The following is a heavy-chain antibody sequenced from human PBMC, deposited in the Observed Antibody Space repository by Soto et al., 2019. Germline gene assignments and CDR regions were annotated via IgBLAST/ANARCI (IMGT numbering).Heavy chain of an antibody. CDR3: ARHYDSGGYYGPQSHIDY. D-gene: IGHD3-22*01. Sequence: QVKLVESGGGLVKPGGSLSLSCAASGFTFSDYYMSWIRQAPGKGLEWVSYISSSGSTIYYADSVKGRYTITRANAKNSLYLQMNSLGAEDTAVYYCARHYDSGGYYGPQSHIDYWGQGTLVTVSA. J-gene: IGHJ4*02. CDR2: ISSSGSTI. CDR1: GFTFSDYY. V-gene: IGHV3-11*01.